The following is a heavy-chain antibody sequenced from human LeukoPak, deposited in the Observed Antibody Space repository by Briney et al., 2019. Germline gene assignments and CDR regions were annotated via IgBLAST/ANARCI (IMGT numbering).Heavy chain of an antibody. CDR3: ARDYGDFGDPGF. CDR1: GYTFTGYY. CDR2: INPNSGGT. D-gene: IGHD3-10*01. V-gene: IGHV1-2*02. Sequence: GASVKVSCKASGYTFTGYYIHWVRQAPGQGLEWMGWINPNSGGTNYAQKFQDRVTMTRDTSISTAHMELIRLISDDTAVYYCARDYGDFGDPGFWGQGTLVPVSS. J-gene: IGHJ4*02.